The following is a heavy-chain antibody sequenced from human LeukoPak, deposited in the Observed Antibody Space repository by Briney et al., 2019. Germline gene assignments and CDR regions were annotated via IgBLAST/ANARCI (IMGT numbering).Heavy chain of an antibody. CDR2: INPSSGGT. J-gene: IGHJ3*02. CDR1: GYSFTVYY. CDR3: ARVLYQDRPQWAFDI. D-gene: IGHD2-2*01. Sequence: GASVKVSCKASGYSFTVYYMHWVRQVPGQGLEWMGWINPSSGGTKFAQKFQGRVTMTRDTSISTAYMELSRLRSDDTAVYYCARVLYQDRPQWAFDIWGQGTMVTVSS. V-gene: IGHV1-2*02.